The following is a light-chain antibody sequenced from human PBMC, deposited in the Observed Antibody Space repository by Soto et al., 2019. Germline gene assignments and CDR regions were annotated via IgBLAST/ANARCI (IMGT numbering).Light chain of an antibody. J-gene: IGLJ1*01. V-gene: IGLV2-14*01. CDR1: SSDVGGYNY. CDR2: DVI. CDR3: SSYTSSSNLYV. Sequence: QSALTQPDSVSGSPGQSITISGTGTSSDVGGYNYVSWYQQHPGKAPKLLIYDVINRPSGVSNRFSGSKSGNTASLTISGRKAEDEADYYCSSYTSSSNLYVFGTGTKLTVL.